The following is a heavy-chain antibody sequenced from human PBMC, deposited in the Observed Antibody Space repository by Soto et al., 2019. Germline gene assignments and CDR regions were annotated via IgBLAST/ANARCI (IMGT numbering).Heavy chain of an antibody. D-gene: IGHD4-17*01. Sequence: EVQLVESGGNLIQPGGSLRLSCAASGFTVTNKYMTWVRQAPGKGLEWVSLIYSGGATSYADSAKGRFTISRDNSKHILYIQVNSLRAADTAVYYCARVDYGDYGWYFDLWGRGTLVTVSS. CDR3: ARVDYGDYGWYFDL. J-gene: IGHJ2*01. CDR2: IYSGGAT. V-gene: IGHV3-53*01. CDR1: GFTVTNKY.